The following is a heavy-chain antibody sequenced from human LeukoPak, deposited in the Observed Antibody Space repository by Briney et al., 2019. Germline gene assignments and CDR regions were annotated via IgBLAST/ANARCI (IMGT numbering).Heavy chain of an antibody. CDR2: ISSSGGST. CDR3: AREGDHNYYYYMDV. D-gene: IGHD2-21*02. Sequence: PGGSLRLSCAASGFTFSSYAMSWVRQAPGKGLEWVSAISSSGGSTYYADSVKGRLTISRDNSKNTLYLQMNSLRAEDTAVYYCAREGDHNYYYYMDVWGKGTTVTVSS. J-gene: IGHJ6*03. CDR1: GFTFSSYA. V-gene: IGHV3-23*01.